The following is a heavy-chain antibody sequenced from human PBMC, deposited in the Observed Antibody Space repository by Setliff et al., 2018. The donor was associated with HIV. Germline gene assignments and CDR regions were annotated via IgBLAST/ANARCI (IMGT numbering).Heavy chain of an antibody. CDR2: FYYGGST. CDR3: ASEAWTSYRSSSGYYYYYMDV. Sequence: SETLSLTCSVSGDSIGTYYWNWIRQTPGKRLEWIGFFYYGGSTDYNPALKNRVAISVDTSRNRVSLKRTAVTAADSAVYYCASEAWTSYRSSSGYYYYYMDVWGKGTTVTVSS. D-gene: IGHD6-6*01. V-gene: IGHV4-59*01. J-gene: IGHJ6*03. CDR1: GDSIGTYY.